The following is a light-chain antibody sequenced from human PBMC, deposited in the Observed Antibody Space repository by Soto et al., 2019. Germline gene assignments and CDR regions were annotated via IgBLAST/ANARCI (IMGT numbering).Light chain of an antibody. V-gene: IGLV1-40*01. J-gene: IGLJ2*01. CDR3: SSYAGSNTLL. CDR1: SSNIGAGYD. Sequence: QSVLTQPPSVSGAPGQRVTISCTGSSSNIGAGYDVHWYQQLPGTAPKLLIYGNSNRPSGVPDRFSGSKSGTSASLAITGLQAEDEADYFCSSYAGSNTLLFGGGTKLTVL. CDR2: GNS.